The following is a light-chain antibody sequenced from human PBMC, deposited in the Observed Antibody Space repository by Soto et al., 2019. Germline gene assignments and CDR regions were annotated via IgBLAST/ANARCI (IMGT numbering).Light chain of an antibody. J-gene: IGKJ1*01. CDR2: AAS. V-gene: IGKV1-9*01. Sequence: DIQLTQSPSFLSASVGDRVTITCRASQGISSYLAWYQQKPGKAPKLLIYAASTLQSGVPSRFSGSGSGTEFTLTISSLQPDDFATYYCQHYYSFTWTFGQGTKVDIK. CDR3: QHYYSFTWT. CDR1: QGISSY.